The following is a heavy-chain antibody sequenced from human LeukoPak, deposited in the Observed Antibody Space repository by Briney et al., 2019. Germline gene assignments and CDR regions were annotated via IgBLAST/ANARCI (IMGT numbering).Heavy chain of an antibody. CDR1: GGSISSSSYY. V-gene: IGHV4-39*07. Sequence: SETLSLICTVSGGSISSSSYYWGWIRQPPGKGLEWIGSIYYSGSTYYNPSLKSRVTISVDTSKNQFSLKLSSVTAADTAVYYCARSRGYSYGYLLSVDMWGQGTMVTVSS. J-gene: IGHJ3*02. D-gene: IGHD5-18*01. CDR3: ARSRGYSYGYLLSVDM. CDR2: IYYSGST.